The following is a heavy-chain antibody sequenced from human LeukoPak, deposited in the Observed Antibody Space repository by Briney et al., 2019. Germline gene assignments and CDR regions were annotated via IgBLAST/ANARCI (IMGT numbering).Heavy chain of an antibody. CDR3: ARGTSSDAFDI. CDR2: IYYSGST. CDR1: GGYISSYY. J-gene: IGHJ3*02. V-gene: IGHV4-59*01. Sequence: SETLSLTCTVSGGYISSYYWSWIRQPPGKGLEWIGYIYYSGSTNYNPSLKSRVTISVDTSKNQFSLKLSSVTAADTAVYYCARGTSSDAFDIWGQGTMVTVSS. D-gene: IGHD1-7*01.